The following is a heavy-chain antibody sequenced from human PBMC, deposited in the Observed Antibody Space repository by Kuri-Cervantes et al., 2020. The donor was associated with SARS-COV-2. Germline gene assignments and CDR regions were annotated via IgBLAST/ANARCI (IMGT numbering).Heavy chain of an antibody. CDR2: INPSGGST. CDR1: GYTFTSYY. CDR3: ARVSSRSSSWFSYYYYGMDV. V-gene: IGHV1-46*01. D-gene: IGHD6-13*01. Sequence: ASVKVSCKASGYTFTSYYMHWVRQAPGQGLEWMGIINPSGGSTSYAQKFQGRVTMTRDTSTSTVYMELSSLRSEDTAVYYCARVSSRSSSWFSYYYYGMDVWGQGTTVTVSS. J-gene: IGHJ6*02.